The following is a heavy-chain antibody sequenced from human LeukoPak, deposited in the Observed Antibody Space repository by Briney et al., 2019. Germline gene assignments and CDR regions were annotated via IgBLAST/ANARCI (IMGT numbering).Heavy chain of an antibody. CDR2: INHSGST. D-gene: IGHD6-13*01. CDR1: GGSFSGYY. V-gene: IGHV4-34*01. J-gene: IGHJ4*02. Sequence: SETLSLTCAVYGGSFSGYYWSWIRQPPGKGLEWIGEINHSGSTNYNPSLKSRVTISVDTSKSQFSLKLSSVTAADTAVYYCARGRPNLVRRSNYFDYWGQGTLVTVSS. CDR3: ARGRPNLVRRSNYFDY.